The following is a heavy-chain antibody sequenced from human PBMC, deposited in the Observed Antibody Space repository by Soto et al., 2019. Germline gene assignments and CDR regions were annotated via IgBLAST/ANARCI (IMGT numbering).Heavy chain of an antibody. V-gene: IGHV3-23*01. J-gene: IGHJ4*02. Sequence: EVQLLESGGGLVQPGGSLRLSCAVSGFTFSSYAMSWVRQAPGKGLEWVSSISGSGGSTYYADSVKGRFTISRDNSKITLYLQLNSLRAEDTGVYYCAKYHSSSSGAEGFDYWGQGALVTVSS. CDR1: GFTFSSYA. CDR3: AKYHSSSSGAEGFDY. D-gene: IGHD6-6*01. CDR2: ISGSGGST.